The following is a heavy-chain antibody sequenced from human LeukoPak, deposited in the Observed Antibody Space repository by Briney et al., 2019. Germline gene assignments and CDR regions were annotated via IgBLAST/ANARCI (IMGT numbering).Heavy chain of an antibody. CDR2: ISAYNGNT. CDR1: GYTFTSYA. V-gene: IGHV1-18*01. D-gene: IGHD4-11*01. Sequence: ASVKVSCKASGYTFTSYAMNWVRQAPGQGLEWMGWISAYNGNTNYAQKLQGRVTMTTDTSTSTAYMEPRSLRSDDTAVYYCARDMRATVTYFDYWGQGTLVTVSS. J-gene: IGHJ4*02. CDR3: ARDMRATVTYFDY.